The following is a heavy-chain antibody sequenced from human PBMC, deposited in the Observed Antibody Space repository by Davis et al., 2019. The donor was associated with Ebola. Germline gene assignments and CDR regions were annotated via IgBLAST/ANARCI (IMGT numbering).Heavy chain of an antibody. V-gene: IGHV3-74*01. D-gene: IGHD3-16*01. CDR2: INTDGSST. CDR3: ARDRGYYFDY. J-gene: IGHJ4*02. CDR1: GFTFSSYW. Sequence: GESLMISCAASGFTFSSYWMHWVRQAPGKGLVWVSRINTDGSSTTYADSVTGRFTISRDNAKNTLYLQMNSLRAEDTAVYYCARDRGYYFDYWGQGTLVTVSS.